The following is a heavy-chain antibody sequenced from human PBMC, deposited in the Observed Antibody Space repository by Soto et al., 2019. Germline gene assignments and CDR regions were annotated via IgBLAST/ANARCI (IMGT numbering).Heavy chain of an antibody. Sequence: EVQLVESGGGLVQPGRSLRLSCAASGFSFDDYAMHWVRQAPGKGLEWVTGISWNSGTIGYADSVKGRFTISRDNAKNSLYLQMNSLRAEDTALYYCARAVTVWGSYREEFDYWGQGTLVTVSS. J-gene: IGHJ4*02. CDR1: GFSFDDYA. CDR2: ISWNSGTI. CDR3: ARAVTVWGSYREEFDY. D-gene: IGHD3-16*02. V-gene: IGHV3-9*01.